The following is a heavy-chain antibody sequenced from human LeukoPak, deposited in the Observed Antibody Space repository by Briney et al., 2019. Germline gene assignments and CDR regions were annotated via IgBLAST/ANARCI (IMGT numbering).Heavy chain of an antibody. Sequence: GGSLRLSCAASGFTFSSYGMSWVRQAPGKGLEWVSAISGSGGSTYYADSVKGRFTISRDNSKNTLYLQMNSLRAEDTAVYYCAKDRTHDYVWGSYRFPTPYYFDYWGQGTLVTVSS. CDR2: ISGSGGST. V-gene: IGHV3-23*01. D-gene: IGHD3-16*02. CDR1: GFTFSSYG. CDR3: AKDRTHDYVWGSYRFPTPYYFDY. J-gene: IGHJ4*02.